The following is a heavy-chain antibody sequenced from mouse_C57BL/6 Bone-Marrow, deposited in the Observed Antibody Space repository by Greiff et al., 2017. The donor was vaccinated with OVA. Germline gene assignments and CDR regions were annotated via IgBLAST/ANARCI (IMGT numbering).Heavy chain of an antibody. J-gene: IGHJ2*01. D-gene: IGHD1-1*01. CDR1: GYTFTSYG. V-gene: IGHV1-81*01. CDR2: IYPRSGNT. Sequence: QVQLKESGAELARPGASVKLSCKASGYTFTSYGISWVKQRTGQGLEWIGEIYPRSGNTYYNEKFKGKATLTADKSSSTAYMELRSLTSEDSAVYFCARGSTTKDYFDYWGQGTTLTVSS. CDR3: ARGSTTKDYFDY.